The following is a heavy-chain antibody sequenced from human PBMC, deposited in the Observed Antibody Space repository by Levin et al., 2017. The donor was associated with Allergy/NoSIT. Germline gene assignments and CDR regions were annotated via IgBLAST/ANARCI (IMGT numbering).Heavy chain of an antibody. V-gene: IGHV1-8*01. D-gene: IGHD3-9*01. CDR2: MNPSSGNT. CDR3: ARVALRYFDSVNWFDP. J-gene: IGHJ5*02. Sequence: GASVKVSCKASGYTFIEYDINWVRQAPGQGLEWMGWMNPSSGNTGFAQRFQGRLSMTRDISTSTAYMELSSLRSEDTAIYYCARVALRYFDSVNWFDPWGQGTRVTVSS. CDR1: GYTFIEYD.